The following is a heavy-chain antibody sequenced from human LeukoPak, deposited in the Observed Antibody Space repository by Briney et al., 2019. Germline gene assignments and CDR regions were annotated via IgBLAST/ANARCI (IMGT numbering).Heavy chain of an antibody. D-gene: IGHD2-2*01. Sequence: PSETLSLTCTVSGGSISSGDYYWSWIRQPPGKGLEWIGYIYYSGSTYYNPSLKSRVTISVDTSKNQFSLKLSSVTAADTAVYYCARDTVYCSSTSCYGNAFDIWGQGTMVTVSS. CDR3: ARDTVYCSSTSCYGNAFDI. V-gene: IGHV4-30-4*08. CDR2: IYYSGST. CDR1: GGSISSGDYY. J-gene: IGHJ3*02.